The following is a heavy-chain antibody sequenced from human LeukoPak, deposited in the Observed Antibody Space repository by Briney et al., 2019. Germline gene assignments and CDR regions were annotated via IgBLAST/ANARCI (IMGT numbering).Heavy chain of an antibody. CDR3: AKAGGSGIYYPYYFDY. J-gene: IGHJ4*02. CDR2: ISSSGGST. V-gene: IGHV3-23*01. CDR1: GFTFSTYD. D-gene: IGHD3-10*01. Sequence: GGSLRLSCAASGFTFSTYDMTWVRQALGKGLEWVSAISSSGGSTFYADSVKGRLTISRDNSKNTVFLQMSSLRAEDTAVYYCAKAGGSGIYYPYYFDYWGQGTLVTVSS.